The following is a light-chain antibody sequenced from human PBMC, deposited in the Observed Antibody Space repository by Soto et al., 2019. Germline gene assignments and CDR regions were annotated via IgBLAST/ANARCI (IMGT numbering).Light chain of an antibody. V-gene: IGKV3-20*01. CDR2: GAS. J-gene: IGKJ3*01. CDR3: QQYGSSLFT. CDR1: QSVSSSY. Sequence: EIVLTQSPGTLSLSPGERATLSCRASQSVSSSYLAWYQHKPGQAPRLLIYGASSRATGIPDRFSGRGSGTDFTLTISRLALEDFAVDYCQQYGSSLFTFGPRTQVDIE.